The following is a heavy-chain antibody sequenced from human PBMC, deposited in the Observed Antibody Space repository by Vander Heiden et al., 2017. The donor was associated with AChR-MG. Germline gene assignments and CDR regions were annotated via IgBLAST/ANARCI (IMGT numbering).Heavy chain of an antibody. Sequence: QVHLVQSGAEVKKPGSSIKVSCKASGGPFSNYAINWVRQAPGQGLEWMGGIIPIFGTANYAQKFQGRVTITADEVTSTAYMDLSSLRSEDTALYYCARDEDVAARPRGLAYWGQGTLVIVSS. CDR2: IIPIFGTA. CDR3: ARDEDVAARPRGLAY. D-gene: IGHD6-6*01. CDR1: GGPFSNYA. V-gene: IGHV1-69*01. J-gene: IGHJ4*02.